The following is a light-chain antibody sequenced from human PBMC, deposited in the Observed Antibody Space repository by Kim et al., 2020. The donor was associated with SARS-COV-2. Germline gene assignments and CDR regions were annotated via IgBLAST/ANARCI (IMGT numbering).Light chain of an antibody. CDR1: SSDVGGYNY. CDR3: SSYSSSSTFYV. V-gene: IGLV2-14*03. CDR2: DVT. J-gene: IGLJ1*01. Sequence: QSVLTQPASVSGSPGQSITISCTGTSSDVGGYNYVSWYQQHPGKAPKLMISDVTNRPSGVSNRFSGSKSGNTASLTISGLQAEDEADYYCSSYSSSSTFYVFGTGTKVTVL.